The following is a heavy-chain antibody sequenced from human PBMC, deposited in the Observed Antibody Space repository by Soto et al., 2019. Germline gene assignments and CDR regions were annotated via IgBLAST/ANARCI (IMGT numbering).Heavy chain of an antibody. CDR1: GFTFSSYG. J-gene: IGHJ6*02. CDR2: ISYDGSNK. CDR3: AKDNGPMDTDMVAYYGMDV. Sequence: PGGSLRLSCAASGFTFSSYGMHWVRQAPGKGLEWVAVISYDGSNKYYADSVKGRFTISRDNSKNTLYLQMKSLRAEDTAVYYCAKDNGPMDTDMVAYYGMDVWGQGTTVTVSS. V-gene: IGHV3-30*18. D-gene: IGHD5-18*01.